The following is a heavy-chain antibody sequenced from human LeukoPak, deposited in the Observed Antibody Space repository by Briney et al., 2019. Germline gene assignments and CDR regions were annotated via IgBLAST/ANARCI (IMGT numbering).Heavy chain of an antibody. Sequence: PGGSLRVSCAASGSTFNSYAMTWVRQAPGKGLEWVSAISGSGGSTYYADSVKGRFTISRDKSKNTLYLQMNTLRAEDTAIYYCAKGDTYGDYWGQGTLVTVSS. J-gene: IGHJ4*02. V-gene: IGHV3-23*01. D-gene: IGHD5-18*01. CDR2: ISGSGGST. CDR1: GSTFNSYA. CDR3: AKGDTYGDY.